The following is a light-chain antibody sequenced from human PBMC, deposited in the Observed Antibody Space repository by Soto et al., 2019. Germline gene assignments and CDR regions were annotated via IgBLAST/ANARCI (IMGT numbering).Light chain of an antibody. V-gene: IGKV1-17*03. Sequence: DIQMTQSPSSLSASEGDRVTITCRASQGINNYLAWFQQRPGKVPQRLIYGASSLQSGVPSRFSGSGSGTEFTLTISSLQPEDSATYYCLQNNRYPWTFGQGTKVDIK. CDR1: QGINNY. J-gene: IGKJ1*01. CDR2: GAS. CDR3: LQNNRYPWT.